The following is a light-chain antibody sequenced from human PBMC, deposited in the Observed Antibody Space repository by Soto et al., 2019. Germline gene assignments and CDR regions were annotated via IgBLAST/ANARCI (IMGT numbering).Light chain of an antibody. J-gene: IGLJ1*01. Sequence: QSALTQPASVSGSPGQSITISCTGTSSTVGGFNVVSWYQQHPGKAPKVIIYEGIKRPSGVSNRFCGSNSGSTASLTISGLQAEDEADYYCCSYVGATTYVFGTGTKLTVL. CDR1: SSTVGGFNV. V-gene: IGLV2-23*01. CDR3: CSYVGATTYV. CDR2: EGI.